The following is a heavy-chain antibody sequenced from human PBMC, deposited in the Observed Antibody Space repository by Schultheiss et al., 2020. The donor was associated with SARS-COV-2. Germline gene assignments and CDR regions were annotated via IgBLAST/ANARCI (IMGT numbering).Heavy chain of an antibody. CDR2: IYYSGST. J-gene: IGHJ5*02. V-gene: IGHV4-39*01. D-gene: IGHD2-2*01. CDR1: GGSISSSSYY. Sequence: SQTLSLTRTVPGGSISSSSYYWGWIRQPPGKGLEWIGSIYYSGSTYYNPSLKSRVTISVDTSKNQFSLKLSSVTAADTAVYYCAMQGVPAGAFDPWGQGTLVTVSS. CDR3: AMQGVPAGAFDP.